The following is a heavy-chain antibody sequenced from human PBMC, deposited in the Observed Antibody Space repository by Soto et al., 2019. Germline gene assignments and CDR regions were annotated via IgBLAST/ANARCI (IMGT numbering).Heavy chain of an antibody. V-gene: IGHV3-9*01. J-gene: IGHJ6*02. D-gene: IGHD5-18*01. CDR2: ISWNSGSI. Sequence: EVQLVESGGGLVQPGRSLRLSCAASGFTFDDYAMHWVRQAPGKGLEWVSGISWNSGSIGYADSVKGRFTISRDNAKNSLYQQMNSLRAEDTALYYCAKAGWDTYYYYGMDVWGQGTTVTVSS. CDR3: AKAGWDTYYYYGMDV. CDR1: GFTFDDYA.